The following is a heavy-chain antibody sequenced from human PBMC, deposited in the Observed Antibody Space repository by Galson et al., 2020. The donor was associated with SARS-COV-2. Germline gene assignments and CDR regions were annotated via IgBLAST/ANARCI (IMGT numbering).Heavy chain of an antibody. CDR1: GFTFSNYG. CDR3: AKEWYSGGHGSALES. CDR2: ISKDGRVK. D-gene: IGHD1-26*01. V-gene: IGHV3-30*18. Sequence: GGSLRLSCAASGFTFSNYGMHWVRQPPGKGLEWVAVISKDGRVKYYADSVVGRITLSRDNSKNTLYLQINSLRPEDTAIYYCAKEWYSGGHGSALESWGQGALVTVAS. J-gene: IGHJ5*02.